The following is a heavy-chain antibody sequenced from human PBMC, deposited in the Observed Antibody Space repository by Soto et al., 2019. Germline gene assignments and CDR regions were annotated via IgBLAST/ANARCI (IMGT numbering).Heavy chain of an antibody. CDR1: GYTFTSYA. CDR2: INAGNGNT. V-gene: IGHV1-3*01. CDR3: ARDEQPHYAIYYYYGMDV. Sequence: ASVKVSCKASGYTFTSYAMHWVRQAPGQRLEWMGWINAGNGNTKYSQKFQGRVTITRDTSASTAYMELSSLRSEDTAVYYCARDEQPHYAIYYYYGMDVWGQGTTVTVSS. J-gene: IGHJ6*02. D-gene: IGHD2-2*02.